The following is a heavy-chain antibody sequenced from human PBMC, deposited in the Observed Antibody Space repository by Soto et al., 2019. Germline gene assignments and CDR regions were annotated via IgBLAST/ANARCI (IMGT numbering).Heavy chain of an antibody. CDR1: GITFRTYA. CDR2: ISGSGNPT. Sequence: GGSLRLSCAASGITFRTYAMSWVRQAAGKGLEWVSVISGSGNPTFYADSVKGRFTISRDNSKNTLYLQMNSLRAEDTAIYYCAKDPDSQSCSGDSCHNSWGQGTLVTVSS. D-gene: IGHD2-15*01. J-gene: IGHJ4*02. V-gene: IGHV3-23*01. CDR3: AKDPDSQSCSGDSCHNS.